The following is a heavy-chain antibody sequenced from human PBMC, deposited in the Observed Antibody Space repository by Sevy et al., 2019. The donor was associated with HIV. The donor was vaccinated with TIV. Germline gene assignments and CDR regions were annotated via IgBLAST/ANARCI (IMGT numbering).Heavy chain of an antibody. J-gene: IGHJ4*02. CDR2: ISSSSSYI. CDR1: GFTFSSYI. CDR3: ARRGVAGPFFDY. D-gene: IGHD6-19*01. V-gene: IGHV3-21*01. Sequence: GGSLRLSCAASGFTFSSYIMNWVRQAPGKGLEWVSSISSSSSYIYYADSVKGRFTISRDNAKNSLYLQMNSLRAEDTAVYYCARRGVAGPFFDYWGQGTLVTVSS.